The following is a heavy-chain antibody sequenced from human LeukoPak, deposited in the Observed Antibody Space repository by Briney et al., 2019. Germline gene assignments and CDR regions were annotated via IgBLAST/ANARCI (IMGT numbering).Heavy chain of an antibody. Sequence: PGGSLRLSCAAPGFNVKRNYMSWARQAPGKGREWVSIIYSGGNTYYTDSSRRRFTISRDNSKNTLYLQMNSLRAEDTAVYYCARVLGETMIVALTPYYYYMDVWGKGTTVTVSS. D-gene: IGHD3-22*01. CDR3: ARVLGETMIVALTPYYYYMDV. J-gene: IGHJ6*03. CDR1: GFNVKRNY. V-gene: IGHV3-53*01. CDR2: IYSGGNT.